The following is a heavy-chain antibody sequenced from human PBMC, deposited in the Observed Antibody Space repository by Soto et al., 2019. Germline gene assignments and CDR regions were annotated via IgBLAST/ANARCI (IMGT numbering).Heavy chain of an antibody. D-gene: IGHD1-1*01. V-gene: IGHV3-23*01. CDR2: ISDNGGNT. CDR3: AKLYWNPRYFDY. CDR1: GFTFSSVA. Sequence: GGSLRLSCAASGFTFSSVAMTWVRQAPGKGLEWVSSISDNGGNTGYADSVRGRFTLSRDNSKNTLYLQMNHLKAEDTAVYYCAKLYWNPRYFDYWGQGARVTVSS. J-gene: IGHJ4*02.